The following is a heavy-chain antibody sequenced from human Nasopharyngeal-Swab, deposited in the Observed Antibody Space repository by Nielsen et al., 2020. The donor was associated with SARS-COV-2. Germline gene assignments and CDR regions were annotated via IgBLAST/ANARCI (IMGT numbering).Heavy chain of an antibody. Sequence: PGKGLVWVSRINSDGSIIDYADSVKGRFTISRDNARNTLSLQMNSLRAEDTALYYCVCGETTPSDYWGQGTLVTVSS. D-gene: IGHD2-15*01. J-gene: IGHJ4*02. V-gene: IGHV3-74*01. CDR3: VCGETTPSDY. CDR2: INSDGSII.